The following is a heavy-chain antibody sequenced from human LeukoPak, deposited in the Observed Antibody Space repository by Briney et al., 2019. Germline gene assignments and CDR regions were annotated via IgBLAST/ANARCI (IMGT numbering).Heavy chain of an antibody. Sequence: GASVKVSCKASGYTFTGYYMHWVRQAPGQGLEWMGWINPNSGGTNYAQKFQGRVTMTRDTSISTAYMELSRLRSDDTAVYFCARAGLMSLSSSSCCNNLWGQGTLVTVSS. V-gene: IGHV1-2*02. CDR1: GYTFTGYY. D-gene: IGHD2-2*01. CDR2: INPNSGGT. CDR3: ARAGLMSLSSSSCCNNL. J-gene: IGHJ4*02.